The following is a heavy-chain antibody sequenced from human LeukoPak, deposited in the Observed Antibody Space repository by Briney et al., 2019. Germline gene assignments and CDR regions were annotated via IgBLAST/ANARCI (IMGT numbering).Heavy chain of an antibody. V-gene: IGHV3-48*03. CDR2: ISSSGSTI. J-gene: IGHJ4*02. D-gene: IGHD5-18*01. CDR1: GFTFSSYE. Sequence: GGSLRLSCAASGFTFSSYEMNWARQAPGKGLEWVSYISSSGSTIYYADSVKGRFTISRDNAKNSLYLQMISLRAEDTAFYYCASSRTERGYSFGYGYWGQGTLVTVSS. CDR3: ASSRTERGYSFGYGY.